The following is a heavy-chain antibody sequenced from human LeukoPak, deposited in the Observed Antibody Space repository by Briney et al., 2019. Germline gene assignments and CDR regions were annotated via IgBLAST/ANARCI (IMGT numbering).Heavy chain of an antibody. D-gene: IGHD2-2*01. CDR3: ARSAQLPHDAFDI. CDR1: GFTFSDNA. V-gene: IGHV3-23*01. J-gene: IGHJ3*02. Sequence: GMSLRLSCAPSGFTFSDNAMGWVRQAPGKALEWVSAINDRGDNTYYADSVKGRFTVSRDNSKNTLYLQMNSLRAEDTAVYYCARSAQLPHDAFDIWGQGTMVTVSS. CDR2: INDRGDNT.